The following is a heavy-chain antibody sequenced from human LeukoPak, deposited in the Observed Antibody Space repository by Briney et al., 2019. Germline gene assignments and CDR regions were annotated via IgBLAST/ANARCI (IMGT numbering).Heavy chain of an antibody. J-gene: IGHJ4*01. CDR3: ARVQNSGDSVVAYYFDY. Sequence: SETLSLTCTVSGASVSSSSYFWAWIRQPPGKSLEWLGSISYSGSAHYHPSLKSRISISTDTSMNPFSLKVRSVTAADTALYYCARVQNSGDSVVAYYFDYWGHGALVTVSS. CDR2: ISYSGSA. V-gene: IGHV4-39*07. D-gene: IGHD2-21*02. CDR1: GASVSSSSYF.